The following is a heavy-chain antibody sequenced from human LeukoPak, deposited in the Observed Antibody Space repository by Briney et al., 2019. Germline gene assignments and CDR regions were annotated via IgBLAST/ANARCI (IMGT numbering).Heavy chain of an antibody. CDR1: GYTFTSYG. CDR3: ARDRTSDELDY. CDR2: ISAYNGNT. Sequence: GASVKVSCRASGYTFTSYGISWVRQAPGQGLEGMGWISAYNGNTNYAQKLQGRVTMTTDTSTSTAYMELRSLRSDDTAVYYCARDRTSDELDYWGQGTLVTVSS. D-gene: IGHD1-26*01. J-gene: IGHJ4*02. V-gene: IGHV1-18*04.